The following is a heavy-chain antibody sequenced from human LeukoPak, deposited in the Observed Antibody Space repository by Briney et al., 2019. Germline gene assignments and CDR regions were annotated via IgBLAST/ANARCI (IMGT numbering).Heavy chain of an antibody. J-gene: IGHJ4*02. CDR2: IYYTGST. Sequence: PSETLSLTCTVSGGSISGNYWSWIRQPPGKTLEWIANIYYTGSTIYNPSLKSRVTISADTSKNQFSLKMRSVTAADTAVYYCARGPPRWLRFRFDYWGQGILVTVSS. V-gene: IGHV4-59*08. CDR3: ARGPPRWLRFRFDY. D-gene: IGHD5-24*01. CDR1: GGSISGNY.